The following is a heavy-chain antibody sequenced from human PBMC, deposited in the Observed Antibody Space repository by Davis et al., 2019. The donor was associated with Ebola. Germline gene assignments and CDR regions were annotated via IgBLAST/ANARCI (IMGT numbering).Heavy chain of an antibody. CDR2: IYPGDSDT. CDR1: GYSFTTYW. CDR3: ARQDRYYYYGMDV. V-gene: IGHV5-51*01. Sequence: GESLKISCKGSGYSFTTYWIAWVRQTPAKGLEWMGIIYPGDSDTRYSPSFEGQVTISVDRSISTAYLQWSSLKASDTAMYYCARQDRYYYYGMDVWGKGTTVTVSS. J-gene: IGHJ6*04.